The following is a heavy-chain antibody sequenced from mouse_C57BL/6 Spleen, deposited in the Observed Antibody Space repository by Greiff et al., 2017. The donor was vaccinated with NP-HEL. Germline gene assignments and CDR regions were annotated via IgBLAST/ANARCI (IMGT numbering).Heavy chain of an antibody. CDR3: TRDQGGYYYGSSYPFAY. J-gene: IGHJ3*01. V-gene: IGHV5-9-1*02. CDR2: ISSGGDYI. Sequence: EVNVVESGEGLVKPGGSLKLSCAASGFTFSSYAMSWVRQTPEKRLEWVAYISSGGDYIYYADTVKGRFTISRDNARNTLYLQMSSLKSEDTAMYYCTRDQGGYYYGSSYPFAYWGQGTLVTVSA. CDR1: GFTFSSYA. D-gene: IGHD1-1*01.